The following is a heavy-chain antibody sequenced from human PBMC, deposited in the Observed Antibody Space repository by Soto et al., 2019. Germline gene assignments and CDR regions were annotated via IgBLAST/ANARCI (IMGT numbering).Heavy chain of an antibody. J-gene: IGHJ3*01. CDR1: GFNLNGFA. CDR3: AKVYTSSSEDAFDV. V-gene: IGHV3-23*01. Sequence: VHLLESGGDLVQPGGSLRLSCAASGFNLNGFAMAWVRQSPGKGLEWVSLISDSGQTTNYADFVKGRFTLSRDNSRNMIYLQMNSLRGEDTAIYYCAKVYTSSSEDAFDVWGRGTVVTVSS. D-gene: IGHD6-6*01. CDR2: ISDSGQTT.